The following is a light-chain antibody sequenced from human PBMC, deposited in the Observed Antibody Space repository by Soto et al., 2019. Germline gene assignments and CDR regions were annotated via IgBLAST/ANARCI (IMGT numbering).Light chain of an antibody. V-gene: IGLV2-11*01. Sequence: SALTQPRSVSGSPGQSVTISCTGTSSDVGGYNYVSWYQQHPGKAPKLMIYDVSKRPSGVPDRFSGSKSGNTASLTISGLQAEDEADYYCCSYAGSYTRVFGGGTKLALL. CDR2: DVS. J-gene: IGLJ2*01. CDR3: CSYAGSYTRV. CDR1: SSDVGGYNY.